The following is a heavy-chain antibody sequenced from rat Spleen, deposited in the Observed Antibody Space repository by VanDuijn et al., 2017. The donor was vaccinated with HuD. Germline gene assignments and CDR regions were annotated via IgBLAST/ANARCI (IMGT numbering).Heavy chain of an antibody. CDR3: ARPHSSHYVMDA. CDR1: GFTYSNYV. D-gene: IGHD1-8*01. J-gene: IGHJ4*01. Sequence: EVQLVESGGGLVQPGRSLKLSCAASGFTYSNYVMAWVRQAPTKGLEWVASISTGGGNTYYGDSMKGRFTISRDNAKSTLYLQMNSLRSEDTATYYCARPHSSHYVMDAWGQGASVTVSS. CDR2: ISTGGGNT. V-gene: IGHV5-25*01.